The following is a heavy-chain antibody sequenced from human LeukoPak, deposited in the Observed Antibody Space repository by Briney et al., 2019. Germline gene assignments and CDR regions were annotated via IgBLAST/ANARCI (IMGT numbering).Heavy chain of an antibody. CDR1: GDSVTSANHY. D-gene: IGHD3-22*01. Sequence: SETLSLTCTVSGDSVTSANHYWSWIRQPPGKGLEWIGYIYYSGSTNYNPSLKSRVTISVDTSKNQFSLKLSSVTAADTAVYYCARGSMIGDAFDIWGQGTMVTVSS. V-gene: IGHV4-61*01. J-gene: IGHJ3*02. CDR2: IYYSGST. CDR3: ARGSMIGDAFDI.